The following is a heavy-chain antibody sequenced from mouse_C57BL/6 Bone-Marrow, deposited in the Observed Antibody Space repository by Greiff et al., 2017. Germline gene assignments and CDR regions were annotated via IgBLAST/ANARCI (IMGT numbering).Heavy chain of an antibody. V-gene: IGHV3-6*01. CDR3: AREYGSSYVDY. CDR1: GYSITSGYY. D-gene: IGHD1-1*01. Sequence: VQLKESGPGLVKPSQSLSLTCSVTGYSITSGYYWNWIRQFPGNKLEWMGYISYDGSNNYNPSLKNRISITRDTSKNQFFLKLNSVTTEDTATYYCAREYGSSYVDYWGQGTSVTVSS. J-gene: IGHJ4*01. CDR2: ISYDGSN.